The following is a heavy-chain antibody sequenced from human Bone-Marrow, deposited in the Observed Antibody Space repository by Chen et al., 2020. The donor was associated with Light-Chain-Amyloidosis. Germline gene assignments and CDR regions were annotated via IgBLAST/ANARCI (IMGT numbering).Heavy chain of an antibody. V-gene: IGHV4-39*01. D-gene: IGHD2-15*01. J-gene: IGHJ4*02. CDR1: GGSISINRYS. CDR2: MSYRGST. Sequence: QLQLQESGPGLVRPSETLSLTCTVSGGSISINRYSWGWIRQPPGKGLEWIGSMSYRGSTYYSPSLKSRVTISVDTPKNQFSLRLNSVTAADTALYYCARMFGFCSGGSCYSAYFDYWGQGALVTVSS. CDR3: ARMFGFCSGGSCYSAYFDY.